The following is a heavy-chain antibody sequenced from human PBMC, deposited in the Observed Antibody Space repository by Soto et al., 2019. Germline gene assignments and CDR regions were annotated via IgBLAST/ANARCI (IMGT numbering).Heavy chain of an antibody. CDR2: IIPFFGTA. Sequence: SVKVSCKASGGTFSSYAISWVRQAPGQGLEWMGGIIPFFGTANYAQKFQVRVTITANKSTSTAYMELSSLRCEDTAVYYCARGEVRVYARVYYYGMDVWGQGTTVTVSS. J-gene: IGHJ6*02. D-gene: IGHD2-8*01. CDR3: ARGEVRVYARVYYYGMDV. CDR1: GGTFSSYA. V-gene: IGHV1-69*06.